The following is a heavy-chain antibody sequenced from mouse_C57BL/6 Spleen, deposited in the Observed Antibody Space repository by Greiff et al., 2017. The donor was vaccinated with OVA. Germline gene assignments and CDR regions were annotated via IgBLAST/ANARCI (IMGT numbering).Heavy chain of an antibody. J-gene: IGHJ3*01. CDR3: ARGGYDGYEAY. CDR2: IYPGDGDT. CDR1: GYAFSSYW. Sequence: QVQLQQSGAELVKPGASVKISCKASGYAFSSYWMNWVKQRPGKGLEWIGQIYPGDGDTNYNGKFKGKAALTADKSSSTAYMQLSSLTSEDSAVYFCARGGYDGYEAYWGQGTLVTVSA. D-gene: IGHD2-3*01. V-gene: IGHV1-80*01.